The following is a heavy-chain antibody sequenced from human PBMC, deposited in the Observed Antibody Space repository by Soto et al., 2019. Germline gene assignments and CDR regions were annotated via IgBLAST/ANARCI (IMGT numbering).Heavy chain of an antibody. CDR3: ARSGGSLDY. CDR1: GGSISSYY. Sequence: QVQLQESGPGLVKPSETLSVTCTVSGGSISSYYWSWIRQPPGKGLEWIGYIYYSGSTNYNPSLKSRVTISVDTSRNQFSLKLNSVTAADTAVYYCARSGGSLDYWGQGTLVTVSS. CDR2: IYYSGST. D-gene: IGHD2-15*01. V-gene: IGHV4-59*01. J-gene: IGHJ4*02.